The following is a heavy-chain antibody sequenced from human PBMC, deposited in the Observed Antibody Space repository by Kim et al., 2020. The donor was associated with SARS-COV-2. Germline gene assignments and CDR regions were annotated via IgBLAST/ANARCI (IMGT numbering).Heavy chain of an antibody. CDR1: GFTFGDYA. CDR3: TRDMEEYYDYIWASGY. J-gene: IGHJ4*02. D-gene: IGHD3-16*01. CDR2: IRSKAYGGTT. Sequence: GGSLRLSCTASGFTFGDYAMSWFRQAPGKGLEWVGFIRSKAYGGTTEYAASVKGRFTISRDDSKSIAYLQMNSLKTEDTAVYYCTRDMEEYYDYIWASGYWGQGTLVTVSS. V-gene: IGHV3-49*03.